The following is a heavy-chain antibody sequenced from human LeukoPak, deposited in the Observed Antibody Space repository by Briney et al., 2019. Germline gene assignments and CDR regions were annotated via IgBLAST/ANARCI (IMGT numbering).Heavy chain of an antibody. Sequence: GGSLRLSCAASGFTFSTTWMSWVRQAPGKGLEWVGRVKSKNDGGTTEFAAPVKGRFTISRDDSKDTVYLQMNSLKTGDTAVYYCTTVSATGTPFLWGQGTLVTVSS. CDR3: TTVSATGTPFL. J-gene: IGHJ4*02. CDR2: VKSKNDGGTT. CDR1: GFTFSTTW. D-gene: IGHD1-1*01. V-gene: IGHV3-15*01.